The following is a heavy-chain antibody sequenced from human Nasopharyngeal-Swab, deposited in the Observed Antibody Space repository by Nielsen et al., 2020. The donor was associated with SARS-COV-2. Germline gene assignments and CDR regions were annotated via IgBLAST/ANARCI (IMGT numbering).Heavy chain of an antibody. D-gene: IGHD3-10*01. CDR1: GFTFDDYA. V-gene: IGHV3-9*01. CDR2: ISWNSGSI. J-gene: IGHJ4*02. Sequence: SLKISCAASGFTFDDYAMHWVRQAPGKGLEWVSGISWNSGSIGYADSVKGRFTISRDNAKNSLYLQMNSLRAEDTALYYCASPSDYYGSGSYWGQGTLVTVPS. CDR3: ASPSDYYGSGSY.